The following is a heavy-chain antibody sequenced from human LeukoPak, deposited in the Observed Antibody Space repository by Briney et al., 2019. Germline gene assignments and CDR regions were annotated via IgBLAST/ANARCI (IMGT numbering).Heavy chain of an antibody. Sequence: PGGSLRLSCAASGFTFDDYGMSWVRQAPGKGLEWVSGTNWNGGSTGYADSVKGRFTISGDNARNSLYLQMNSLRAEDTAVYYCARDSHLGGGSYYYYYMDVWGKGTTVTVSS. J-gene: IGHJ6*03. V-gene: IGHV3-20*04. CDR1: GFTFDDYG. CDR3: ARDSHLGGGSYYYYYMDV. CDR2: TNWNGGST. D-gene: IGHD2-15*01.